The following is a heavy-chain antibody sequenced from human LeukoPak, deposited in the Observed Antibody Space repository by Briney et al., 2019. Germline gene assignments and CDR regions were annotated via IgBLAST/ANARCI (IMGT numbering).Heavy chain of an antibody. V-gene: IGHV1-18*01. CDR2: ISGYNGNG. D-gene: IGHD3-9*01. CDR1: GYTFTSYG. CDR3: ARHVEEGPLRYFYSLPDAFDI. Sequence: GASVKVSCKGSGYTFTSYGISWVRQAPGQGLEWMGWISGYNGNGNYAQKRKGRVTMATDTSPSTAYMELRSLRSDDTAVHYCARHVEEGPLRYFYSLPDAFDIWGQGTMVTVSS. J-gene: IGHJ3*02.